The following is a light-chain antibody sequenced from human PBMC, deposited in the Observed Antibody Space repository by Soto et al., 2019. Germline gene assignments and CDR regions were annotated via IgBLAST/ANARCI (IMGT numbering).Light chain of an antibody. J-gene: IGKJ5*01. CDR2: DAS. Sequence: DIQMTQSPSTLSASVGYRFTITCRASQSISSWLAWYQQKPGKAPKLLIYDASSLESGVPSRFSGSGSGTDFTLTIRSLQPEDFATYYCQQSYSNISITFGQGTRREIK. V-gene: IGKV1-5*01. CDR1: QSISSW. CDR3: QQSYSNISIT.